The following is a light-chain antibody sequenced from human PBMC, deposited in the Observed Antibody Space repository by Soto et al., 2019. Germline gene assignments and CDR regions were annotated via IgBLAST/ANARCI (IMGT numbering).Light chain of an antibody. CDR3: QKYGSSPPIT. Sequence: EIVLTQSPATLSLSPGERATLSCRASQSVSSYLAWYQQKPGQAPRLLIYGASSRATGIPDRFSGSGSGTDFTLTISSLGPEDFAVYYCQKYGSSPPITFGQGTRLEIK. CDR1: QSVSSY. CDR2: GAS. V-gene: IGKV3-20*01. J-gene: IGKJ5*01.